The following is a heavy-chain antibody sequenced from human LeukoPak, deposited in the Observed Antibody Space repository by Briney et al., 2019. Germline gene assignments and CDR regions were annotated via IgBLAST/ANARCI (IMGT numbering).Heavy chain of an antibody. V-gene: IGHV3-11*04. CDR3: ARDGGSAWFLDY. D-gene: IGHD6-19*01. CDR2: ISSSVNTT. Sequence: GGSLSLSCAASGFTFSDNYMSWIRQAPGKWLEWVSYISSSVNTTYNASSRKGRLSITRDNATHSLYLQMNSLRAEDTAVYYCARDGGSAWFLDYWGQGTLVTVSS. J-gene: IGHJ4*02. CDR1: GFTFSDNY.